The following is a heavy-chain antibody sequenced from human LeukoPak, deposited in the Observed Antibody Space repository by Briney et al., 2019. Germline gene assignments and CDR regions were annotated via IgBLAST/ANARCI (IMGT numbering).Heavy chain of an antibody. J-gene: IGHJ6*02. CDR1: GYTFTCYG. CDR2: ISAYNGNT. CDR3: ARDKVVVVPAADHNYYYGMDV. Sequence: SVKVSCKASGYTFTCYGISWVRQAPGQGLEGMGWISAYNGNTNYAQKLQGRVTMTTDTSTSTAYMELRSLRSDDTAVYYCARDKVVVVPAADHNYYYGMDVWGQGTTVTVSS. D-gene: IGHD2-2*01. V-gene: IGHV1-18*01.